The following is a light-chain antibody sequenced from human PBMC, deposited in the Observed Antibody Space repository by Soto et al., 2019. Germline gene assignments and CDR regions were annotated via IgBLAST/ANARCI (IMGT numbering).Light chain of an antibody. V-gene: IGLV1-47*01. Sequence: QSVLTQPPSASWTPGQRVTISCSGSSSNIGSNYVYWYQQLPGTAPKLVIYRNNQRPSGVPDRFSGSKSGTSASLAISGLRSDDEADYYCAAWDDSLSALLFGGGTKLTVL. CDR2: RNN. CDR3: AAWDDSLSALL. J-gene: IGLJ2*01. CDR1: SSNIGSNY.